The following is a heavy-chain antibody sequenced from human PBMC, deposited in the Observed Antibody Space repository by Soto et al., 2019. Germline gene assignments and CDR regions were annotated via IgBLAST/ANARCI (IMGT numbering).Heavy chain of an antibody. CDR3: AKDRVRIAAAVSFDY. J-gene: IGHJ4*02. CDR2: ISGSGGST. Sequence: AGSLRLSCAASGFTFSSYAMSSVRQAPGEGLEWVSAISGSGGSTYYADSVKGRFTISRDNSKNTLYLQMNSLRAEGTAVYYCAKDRVRIAAAVSFDYWGQGTLVTVSS. V-gene: IGHV3-23*01. CDR1: GFTFSSYA. D-gene: IGHD6-13*01.